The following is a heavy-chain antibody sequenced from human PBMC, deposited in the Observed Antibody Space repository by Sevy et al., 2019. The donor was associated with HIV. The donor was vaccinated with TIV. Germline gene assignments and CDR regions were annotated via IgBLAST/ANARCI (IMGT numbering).Heavy chain of an antibody. Sequence: GGSLRLSCAASGFTFSIYAMSWVRQAPGKGLEWVSVISITGGSTYYADSVKGRVTISRDNSNNTLYLQMNTLRAEDTAVYYCAKDRVSGTYYTGDFDYWGQGTLVTVSS. J-gene: IGHJ4*02. D-gene: IGHD3-10*01. CDR1: GFTFSIYA. V-gene: IGHV3-23*01. CDR2: ISITGGST. CDR3: AKDRVSGTYYTGDFDY.